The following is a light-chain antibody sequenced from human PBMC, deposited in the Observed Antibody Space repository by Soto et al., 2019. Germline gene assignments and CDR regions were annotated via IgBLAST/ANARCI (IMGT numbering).Light chain of an antibody. CDR3: ETWDINTQV. CDR2: LEGSGSY. J-gene: IGLJ2*01. V-gene: IGLV4-60*02. Sequence: QLVLTQSSSASASLGSSVKLTCTLSSGHSSYIIAWHQQQPGKAPRYLMKLEGSGSYNKGSGVPDRFSGSSSGADRYLTISNFQFEDEADYYCETWDINTQVFGGGTKLTVL. CDR1: SGHSSYI.